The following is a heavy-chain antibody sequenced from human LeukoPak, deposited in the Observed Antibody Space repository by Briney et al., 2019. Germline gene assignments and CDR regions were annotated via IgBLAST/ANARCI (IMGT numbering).Heavy chain of an antibody. D-gene: IGHD6-13*01. CDR1: GGSISSYY. CDR2: IYYSGST. CDR3: ARRTIAAAGTGSWWFDP. Sequence: ASETLSLTCTVSGGSISSYYWSWIRQPPGKGLEWIGYIYYSGSTNYNPSLKSRVTISVDTSKNQFSLKLSSVTAADTAVYYCARRTIAAAGTGSWWFDPWGQGTLVTVSS. J-gene: IGHJ5*02. V-gene: IGHV4-59*01.